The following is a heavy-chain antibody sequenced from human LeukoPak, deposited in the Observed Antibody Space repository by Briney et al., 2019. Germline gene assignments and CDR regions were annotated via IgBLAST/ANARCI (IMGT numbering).Heavy chain of an antibody. V-gene: IGHV3-9*01. D-gene: IGHD3-10*01. J-gene: IGHJ6*02. CDR3: AKGMVRGVKGYYGMDV. CDR1: GLTFDDYA. CDR2: TSWNSGSI. Sequence: PGRSLSLSCAASGLTFDDYAMHWVRQAPGKGLEWVSGTSWNSGSIGYADSVKGRFTIARDNAKNSLYLQMNSLRAEDTALYYCAKGMVRGVKGYYGMDVWGQGTTVTVSS.